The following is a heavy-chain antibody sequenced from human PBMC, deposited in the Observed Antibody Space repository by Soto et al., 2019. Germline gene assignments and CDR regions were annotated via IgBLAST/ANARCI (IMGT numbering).Heavy chain of an antibody. D-gene: IGHD2-15*01. CDR3: AKGGEGSCSQTSCLYFSDS. J-gene: IGHJ4*02. Sequence: PGGSLRLSCAASGFTFSTYAMSWVRQAPGKGMEWDSTISGSGDSSYYATSVKGRFTISRDNSRNTLDLQMNSLRVEDTAVYYCAKGGEGSCSQTSCLYFSDSWGQGTLVTVSS. V-gene: IGHV3-23*01. CDR1: GFTFSTYA. CDR2: ISGSGDSS.